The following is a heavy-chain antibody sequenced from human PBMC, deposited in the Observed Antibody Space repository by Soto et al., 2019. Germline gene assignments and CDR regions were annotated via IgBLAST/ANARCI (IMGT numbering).Heavy chain of an antibody. CDR1: GGSISRYY. Sequence: LSLTCTVSGGSISRYYWSWIRQPPGKGLEWIGYIYYSGSTNYNPSLKSRVTISVDTSKNQFSLKLSSVTAADTAVYYCARYKRTYYYDSSGYYLWYFDYWGQGTLVTVSS. D-gene: IGHD3-22*01. J-gene: IGHJ4*02. V-gene: IGHV4-59*01. CDR3: ARYKRTYYYDSSGYYLWYFDY. CDR2: IYYSGST.